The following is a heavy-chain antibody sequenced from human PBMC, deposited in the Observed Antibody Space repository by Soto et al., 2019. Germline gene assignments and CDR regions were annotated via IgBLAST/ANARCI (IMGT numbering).Heavy chain of an antibody. CDR1: GGSISSGGYS. CDR2: IYHSGST. J-gene: IGHJ5*02. V-gene: IGHV4-30-2*01. CDR3: ARVPGP. Sequence: QLQLQESGSGLVKPSQTLSLTCAVSGGSISSGGYSWSWIRQPPGKGLEWIGYIYHSGSTYYNPSLKSRAPIPEERPKNQSSLSLTSVTAADTAFYYCARVPGPWGQGTRVPVSS.